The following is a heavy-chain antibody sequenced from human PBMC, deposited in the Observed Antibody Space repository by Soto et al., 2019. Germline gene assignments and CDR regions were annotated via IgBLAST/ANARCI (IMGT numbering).Heavy chain of an antibody. J-gene: IGHJ3*02. V-gene: IGHV4-30-4*01. D-gene: IGHD3-16*02. Sequence: QVQLQESGPGLVKPSQTLSLTCTVSGGSISSGDYYWRWIRQPPGKGLEWIGYIYYSGSTYYNPSHKSPVTISIDKSKDQFSPKLRAVSAADTAVYYCARNYDDVWGSYRLNDAFDIWGQGTMVTVSS. CDR1: GGSISSGDYY. CDR3: ARNYDDVWGSYRLNDAFDI. CDR2: IYYSGST.